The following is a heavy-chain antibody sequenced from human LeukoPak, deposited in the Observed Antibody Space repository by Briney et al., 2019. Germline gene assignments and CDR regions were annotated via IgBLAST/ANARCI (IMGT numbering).Heavy chain of an antibody. CDR3: AREGYCGSTSCSYNWFDP. CDR1: GGTFSSYA. Sequence: SVKVSCKASGGTFSSYAISWVRQAPGQGLEWMGRIIPIFGTANYALKFQGRVTITTDESTSTAYMELSSLRSEDTAVYYCAREGYCGSTSCSYNWFDPWGQGTLVTVSS. J-gene: IGHJ5*02. D-gene: IGHD2-2*01. CDR2: IIPIFGTA. V-gene: IGHV1-69*05.